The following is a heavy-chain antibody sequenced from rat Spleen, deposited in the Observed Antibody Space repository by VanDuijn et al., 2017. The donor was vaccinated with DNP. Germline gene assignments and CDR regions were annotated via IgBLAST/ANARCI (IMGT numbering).Heavy chain of an antibody. CDR3: ATSPGPNWFAY. CDR1: GFTFSDYN. V-gene: IGHV5S10*01. CDR2: IIYDGSSF. Sequence: EVQLVESGGGLVQAGRSLKLSCAASGFTFSDYNMAWVRQVPKKRLEWVATIIYDGSSFYYGDSVKGRFTVSRDNTKSTLYLQMDSLRSEDTATYYCATSPGPNWFAYWGQGTLVTVSS. J-gene: IGHJ3*01. D-gene: IGHD1-4*01.